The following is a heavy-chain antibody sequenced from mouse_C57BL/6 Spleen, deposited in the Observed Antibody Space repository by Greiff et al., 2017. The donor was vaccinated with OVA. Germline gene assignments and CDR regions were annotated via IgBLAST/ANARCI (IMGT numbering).Heavy chain of an antibody. V-gene: IGHV1-54*01. CDR1: GYAFTNYL. CDR2: INPGSGGT. J-gene: IGHJ1*03. CDR3: ARESYGSSWYFDV. D-gene: IGHD1-1*01. Sequence: QVHVKQSGAELVRPGTSVKVSCKASGYAFTNYLIEWVKQRPGQGLEWIGVINPGSGGTNYNEKFKGKATLTADKSSSTAYMQLSSLTSEDSAVYFCARESYGSSWYFDVWGTGTTVTVSS.